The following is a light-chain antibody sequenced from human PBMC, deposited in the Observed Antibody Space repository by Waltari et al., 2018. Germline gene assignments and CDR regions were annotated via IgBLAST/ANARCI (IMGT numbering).Light chain of an antibody. V-gene: IGKV3-20*01. CDR3: QHYVRLPVT. Sequence: EIVLTQSPGTLSLSPGERVTLSCRASQSVSRALAWYQQKPGQAPRRLIYGASSRATGIPDRFSGSGSGTDFSLTISRLEPEDFAVYYCQHYVRLPVTFGQGTKVESK. CDR1: QSVSRA. CDR2: GAS. J-gene: IGKJ1*01.